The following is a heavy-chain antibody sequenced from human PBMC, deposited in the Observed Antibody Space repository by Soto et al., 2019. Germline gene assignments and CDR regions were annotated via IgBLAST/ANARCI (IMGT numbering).Heavy chain of an antibody. J-gene: IGHJ6*02. V-gene: IGHV1-46*01. D-gene: IGHD1-26*01. CDR2: INPSGGST. CDR1: GYTFTSYY. Sequence: ASVKVSCKASGYTFTSYYMHWVRQAPGQGLEWMGIINPSGGSTSYAQKFQGRVTMTRDTSTSTVYMELSSLRSEDTAVYYCAREDIVGATLTFFYYYGMDVWGQGTTVTVSS. CDR3: AREDIVGATLTFFYYYGMDV.